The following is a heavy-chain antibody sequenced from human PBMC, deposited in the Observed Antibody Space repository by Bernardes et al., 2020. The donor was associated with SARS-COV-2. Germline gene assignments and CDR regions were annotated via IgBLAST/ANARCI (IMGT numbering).Heavy chain of an antibody. CDR2: IYPGDSDT. V-gene: IGHV5-51*01. CDR1: GYAFASHW. D-gene: IGHD5-12*01. Sequence: GESLKISCKASGYAFASHWIAWVRQMPGKGLEWMGIIYPGDSDTIYSPSFQGQVLISVDRSTSTTYLQWSSLQASDTAMYFCARRGLGPTSRWFDPWGQGTPVIVSS. J-gene: IGHJ5*02. CDR3: ARRGLGPTSRWFDP.